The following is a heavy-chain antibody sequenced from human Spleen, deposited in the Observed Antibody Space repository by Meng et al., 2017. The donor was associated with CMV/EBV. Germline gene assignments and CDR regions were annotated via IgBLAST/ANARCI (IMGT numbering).Heavy chain of an antibody. CDR3: AGVYDYVWGSYRLSYGMDV. CDR1: GGSISGYY. D-gene: IGHD3-16*02. CDR2: IYYKGDT. J-gene: IGHJ6*02. V-gene: IGHV4-59*01. Sequence: SETLSLTCTVSGGSISGYYWTWVRQPPGKGLEWIGYIYYKGDTKYNPSLKSPVTMSVDTSKNQFSLKLSSVTAADTAVYYCAGVYDYVWGSYRLSYGMDVWGQGTTVTVSS.